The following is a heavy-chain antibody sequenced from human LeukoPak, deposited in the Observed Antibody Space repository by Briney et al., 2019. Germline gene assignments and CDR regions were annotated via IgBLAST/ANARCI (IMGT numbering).Heavy chain of an antibody. CDR1: GYTFTSYY. J-gene: IGHJ4*02. Sequence: ASVKVSCKASGYTFTSYYMHWVRQAPGQGLEWMGGIIPIFGTANYAQKFQGRVTITTDESTSTAYMELSSLRSEDTAVYYCARGRDIVVVVAATPYYFDYWGQGTLVTVSS. CDR3: ARGRDIVVVVAATPYYFDY. D-gene: IGHD2-15*01. V-gene: IGHV1-69*05. CDR2: IIPIFGTA.